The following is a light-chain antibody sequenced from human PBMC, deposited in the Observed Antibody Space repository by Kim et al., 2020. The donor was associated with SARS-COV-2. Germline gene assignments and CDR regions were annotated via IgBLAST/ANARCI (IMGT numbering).Light chain of an antibody. J-gene: IGLJ2*01. CDR3: AVWDDSLNGQL. Sequence: GQRVNISWSGSSSNEGRKAVNWDRQSTGTAPKLRTGSNNQRPSGVPDRFSGSKSGTSASLAISGLQSEDEADYYCAVWDDSLNGQLFGGGTQLTVL. V-gene: IGLV1-44*01. CDR2: SNN. CDR1: SSNEGRKA.